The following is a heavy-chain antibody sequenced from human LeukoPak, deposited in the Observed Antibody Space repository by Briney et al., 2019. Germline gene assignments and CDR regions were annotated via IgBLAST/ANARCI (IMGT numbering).Heavy chain of an antibody. CDR3: ARGELSGSYFVDY. Sequence: SETLSLTCAVYGGSFSGYYWSWIRQPPGKGLEWIGEINHSGSTNYNPSLKSRVTISVDTSKNQFSLKLSSVTAADTAVYYCARGELSGSYFVDYWGQGTLVTVSS. J-gene: IGHJ4*02. CDR2: INHSGST. CDR1: GGSFSGYY. D-gene: IGHD1-26*01. V-gene: IGHV4-34*01.